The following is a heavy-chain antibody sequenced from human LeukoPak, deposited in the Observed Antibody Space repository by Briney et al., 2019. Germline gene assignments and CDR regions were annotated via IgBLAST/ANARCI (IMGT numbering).Heavy chain of an antibody. CDR1: GISLSNYA. V-gene: IGHV3-23*01. J-gene: IGHJ4*02. CDR2: ISERGGST. Sequence: GGSLRLSCVVSGISLSNYAMTWVRRAPGKGLEWVSYISERGGSTTYADSVKGRFTISRDTSLNTLYLQMNNLRAEDTAVYFCAKRSVVIRGILVIGYHQEAYHYDFWGQGVLVTVS. D-gene: IGHD3-10*01. CDR3: AKRSVVIRGILVIGYHQEAYHYDF.